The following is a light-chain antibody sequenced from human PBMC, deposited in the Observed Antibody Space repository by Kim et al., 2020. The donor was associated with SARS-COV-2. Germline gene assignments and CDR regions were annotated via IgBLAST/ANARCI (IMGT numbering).Light chain of an antibody. CDR1: QSLLYTSNNQNY. J-gene: IGKJ5*01. CDR2: WAS. V-gene: IGKV4-1*01. CDR3: QQYYSSPIT. Sequence: DIVMTQSPDSLAESLGERATINCKSSQSLLYTSNNQNYMAWYQQKPGQPPLLLIYWASTRHSGVPDRFSGSGSGTDFTLTISSLQAEDVAVYYCQQYYSSPITFGQGTRLEIK.